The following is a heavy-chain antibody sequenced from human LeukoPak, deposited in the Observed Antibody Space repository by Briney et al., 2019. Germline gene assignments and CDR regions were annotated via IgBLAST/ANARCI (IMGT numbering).Heavy chain of an antibody. V-gene: IGHV4-39*07. J-gene: IGHJ6*03. CDR3: ARASHEGYYYYYCYMDV. Sequence: PSETLSLTCTVSGGSISSSSYYWGWIRQPPGKGLEWIGSIYYSGSTYYNPSLKSRVTISVDTSKNQFSLKLSSVTAADTAVYYCARASHEGYYYYYCYMDVWGKGTTVTVSS. D-gene: IGHD5-18*01. CDR1: GGSISSSSYY. CDR2: IYYSGST.